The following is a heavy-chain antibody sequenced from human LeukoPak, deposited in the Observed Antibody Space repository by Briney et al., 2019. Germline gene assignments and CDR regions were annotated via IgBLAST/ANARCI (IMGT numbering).Heavy chain of an antibody. V-gene: IGHV1-18*01. Sequence: GASVKVSCKASGYTFTSYGISWVRQAPGRGLEWMGWISAYNGNTNYAQKLQGRVTMTTDTSTSTAYMELRSLRSDDTAVYYCARAYRGGDCLDAFDIWGQGTMVTVSS. CDR2: ISAYNGNT. D-gene: IGHD2-21*02. CDR1: GYTFTSYG. CDR3: ARAYRGGDCLDAFDI. J-gene: IGHJ3*02.